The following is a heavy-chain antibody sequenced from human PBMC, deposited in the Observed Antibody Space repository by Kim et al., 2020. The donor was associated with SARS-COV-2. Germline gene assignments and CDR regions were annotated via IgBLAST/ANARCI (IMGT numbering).Heavy chain of an antibody. Sequence: GGSLRLSCAASGFTFSNAWMSWVRQAPGKGLEWVGRIKSKTDGGTTDYAAPVKGRFTISRDDSKNTLYLQMNSLKTEDTAVYYCTTTFGSYDSSGYEGSDFDYWGQGTLVTVSS. CDR3: TTTFGSYDSSGYEGSDFDY. J-gene: IGHJ4*02. V-gene: IGHV3-15*01. CDR1: GFTFSNAW. CDR2: IKSKTDGGTT. D-gene: IGHD3-22*01.